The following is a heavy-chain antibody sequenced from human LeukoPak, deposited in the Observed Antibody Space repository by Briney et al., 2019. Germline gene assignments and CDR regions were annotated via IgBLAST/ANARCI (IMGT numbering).Heavy chain of an antibody. CDR1: GYTFTSYC. D-gene: IGHD2-2*02. J-gene: IGHJ4*02. Sequence: ASVKDSCKASGYTFTSYCMLWVRPAPGQGLERMGIINPSGGSTSYAQKFQGRVTMTRDTSTSTVYMELSSLRSEDTAVYYCATCPRSTSCYTFDYSGQGTLVTVSS. CDR2: INPSGGST. CDR3: ATCPRSTSCYTFDY. V-gene: IGHV1-46*01.